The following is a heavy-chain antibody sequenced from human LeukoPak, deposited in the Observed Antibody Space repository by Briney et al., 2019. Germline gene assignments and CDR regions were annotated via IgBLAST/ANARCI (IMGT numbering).Heavy chain of an antibody. D-gene: IGHD2-15*01. V-gene: IGHV3-66*01. J-gene: IGHJ4*02. CDR1: GFTVSSNY. CDR2: IYSGGST. CDR3: ARDCSGGSCSGY. Sequence: GGSLRLSCAASGFTVSSNYMSWVRQAPGKGLEWVSVIYSGGSTYYADSVKGRFTISRDNSKNTLYLQMNSLRAEATAVYYCARDCSGGSCSGYWGQGTLVTVSS.